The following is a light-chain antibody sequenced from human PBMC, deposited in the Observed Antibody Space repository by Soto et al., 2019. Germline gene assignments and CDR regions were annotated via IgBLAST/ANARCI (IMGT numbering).Light chain of an antibody. J-gene: IGKJ1*01. CDR3: QHYNSYSEA. CDR1: QGISSY. Sequence: IQLTQSQSSLSPSVRDRVTITCRASQGISSYLAWYQQKPGKAPKLLIYAASTLQSGVPSRFSVSGSGTDFTLTISSLEPDDFATYYSQHYNSYSEAFGQLTKVDIK. V-gene: IGKV1-9*01. CDR2: AAS.